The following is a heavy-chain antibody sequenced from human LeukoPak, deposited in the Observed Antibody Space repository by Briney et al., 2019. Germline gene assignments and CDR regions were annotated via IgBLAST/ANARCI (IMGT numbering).Heavy chain of an antibody. CDR3: AKDSGGYLVYDY. CDR1: GFTFSSYV. J-gene: IGHJ4*02. CDR2: IRYDGSNK. D-gene: IGHD1-26*01. Sequence: GGSLRLSCAASGFTFSSYVMSWVRQAPGKGLEWVAFIRYDGSNKYYADSVKGRFTISRDNSKNTLYLQMNSLRAEDTAVYYCAKDSGGYLVYDYWGQGTLVTVSS. V-gene: IGHV3-30*02.